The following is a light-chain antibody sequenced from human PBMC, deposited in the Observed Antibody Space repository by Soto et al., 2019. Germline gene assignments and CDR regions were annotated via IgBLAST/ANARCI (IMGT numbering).Light chain of an antibody. Sequence: DIEMTQSPSSLSASLGDRVTITCRASQSISSYLNWYQQKPGKAPKLLIYAASSLQSGVPSRFSGSGSGTDFALTISSLQPEDFETYYRQQSYSNPPTFGQGTKVDIK. CDR3: QQSYSNPPT. CDR2: AAS. CDR1: QSISSY. V-gene: IGKV1-39*01. J-gene: IGKJ1*01.